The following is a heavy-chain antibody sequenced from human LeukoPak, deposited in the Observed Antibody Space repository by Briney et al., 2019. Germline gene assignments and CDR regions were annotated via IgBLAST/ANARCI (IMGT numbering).Heavy chain of an antibody. CDR1: GESFGGYY. D-gene: IGHD4-23*01. CDR2: INHSGST. V-gene: IGHV4-34*01. J-gene: IGHJ4*02. CDR3: AGGTYYGGPDY. Sequence: SETLSLTCGVYGESFGGYYWSWIRQPPGKGLEWIGEINHSGSTNYKSSLKSRVTISLDTSKNQFSLKLTSVTAADTAVYYCAGGTYYGGPDYWGQGTLVTVSS.